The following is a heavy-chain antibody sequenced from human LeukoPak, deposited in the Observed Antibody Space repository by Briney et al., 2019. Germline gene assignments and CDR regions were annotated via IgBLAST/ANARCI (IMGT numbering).Heavy chain of an antibody. CDR3: ARDTLGEGEDANYAVYYFDY. CDR1: RFTFGDYA. CDR2: ISSSGSTI. J-gene: IGHJ4*02. V-gene: IGHV3-48*03. Sequence: PGGSLRLSCTASRFTFGDYAMSWFRQAPGKGLEWVSYISSSGSTIYYADSVKGRFTISRDNGKNSLDLQMNSLRADDTAFYYCARDTLGEGEDANYAVYYFDYWGQGTVVTVSS. D-gene: IGHD4/OR15-4a*01.